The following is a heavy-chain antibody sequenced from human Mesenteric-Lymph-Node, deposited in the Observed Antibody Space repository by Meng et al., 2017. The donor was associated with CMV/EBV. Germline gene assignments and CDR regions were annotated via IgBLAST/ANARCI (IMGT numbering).Heavy chain of an antibody. CDR1: FTRDA. CDR3: ARESLHYDFWSGYPLPHFDY. J-gene: IGHJ4*02. CDR2: INAGNGNT. D-gene: IGHD3-3*01. V-gene: IGHV1-3*01. Sequence: FTRDAMNWVRQDTGQGLEWMGWINAGNGNTKYSQKYQGRVTITRDTAASTAYMELSSLRSEDTAVYYCARESLHYDFWSGYPLPHFDYWGQGTLVTVSS.